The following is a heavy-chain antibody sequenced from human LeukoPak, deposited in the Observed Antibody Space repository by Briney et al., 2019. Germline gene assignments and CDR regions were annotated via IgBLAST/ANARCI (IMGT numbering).Heavy chain of an antibody. CDR1: GFTFSSYA. CDR2: ISYDGSNK. V-gene: IGHV3-30-3*01. D-gene: IGHD3-10*01. J-gene: IGHJ2*01. CDR3: ARDFWAVRGVASFDWYFDL. Sequence: GRSLRLSCAASGFTFSSYAMHWVRQAPGKGLEWVAVISYDGSNKYYADSVKGRFTISRDNSKNTLYLQMNSLRAEDTAVYYCARDFWAVRGVASFDWYFDLWGRGTLVTVSS.